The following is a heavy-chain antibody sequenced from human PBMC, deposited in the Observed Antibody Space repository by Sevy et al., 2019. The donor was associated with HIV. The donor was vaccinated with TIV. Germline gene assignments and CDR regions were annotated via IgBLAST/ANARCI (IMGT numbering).Heavy chain of an antibody. CDR2: IYSGGST. J-gene: IGHJ4*01. V-gene: IGHV3-53*01. CDR1: GFTVSSNY. D-gene: IGHD6-13*01. CDR3: ARDGGYSIKWYPLY. Sequence: GGSLRLSCAASGFTVSSNYMSWVRQAPGKGLEWVSVIYSGGSTYYADSVKGRFTISRDNSKNTLYLQMNSLRAEDTAVYYCARDGGYSIKWYPLYWGHGTLVTVSS.